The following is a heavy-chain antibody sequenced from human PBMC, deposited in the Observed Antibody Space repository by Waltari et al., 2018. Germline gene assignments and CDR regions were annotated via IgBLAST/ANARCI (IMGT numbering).Heavy chain of an antibody. CDR1: GGSISSGSYY. D-gene: IGHD6-6*01. V-gene: IGHV4-61*02. CDR3: ARASGSSYHEYFDY. J-gene: IGHJ4*02. Sequence: QVQLQESGPGLVKPSQTLSLTCTVSGGSISSGSYYWSWIRQPAGKGLEWIGRIDTSGSTNYNPSLKSRVTISVDTSKNQFSLKLSSVTAADTAVYYCARASGSSYHEYFDYWGQGTLVTVSS. CDR2: IDTSGST.